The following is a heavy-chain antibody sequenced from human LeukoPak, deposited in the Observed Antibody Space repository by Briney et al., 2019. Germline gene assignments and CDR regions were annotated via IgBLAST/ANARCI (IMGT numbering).Heavy chain of an antibody. CDR3: ARHYGP. D-gene: IGHD3-16*01. J-gene: IGHJ5*02. CDR2: VDYRGGT. Sequence: SETLSLTCSVSGASVYSDSSYWTWIRQAPGKGLEWIGYVDYRGGTKYNASLKSRVTISLETSKNQFSLNLNSVTAADTAVYYCARHYGPWGQGTLVTVSS. CDR1: GASVYSDSSY. V-gene: IGHV4-61*01.